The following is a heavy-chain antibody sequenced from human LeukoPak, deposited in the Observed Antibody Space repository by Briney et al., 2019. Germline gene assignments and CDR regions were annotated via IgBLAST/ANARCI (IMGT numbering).Heavy chain of an antibody. CDR3: ARRGGYCSSTTCYGESRAFDI. CDR2: IYPSDSDI. J-gene: IGHJ3*02. D-gene: IGHD2-2*01. V-gene: IGHV5-51*01. Sequence: GESLKISCKGSGYSFTSYWIGWVRQMPGKGLELMGIIYPSDSDITYRPSFQGQVTISADKSINTVYLQWGSLKASDTAMYYCARRGGYCSSTTCYGESRAFDIWGQGTMVSVSS. CDR1: GYSFTSYW.